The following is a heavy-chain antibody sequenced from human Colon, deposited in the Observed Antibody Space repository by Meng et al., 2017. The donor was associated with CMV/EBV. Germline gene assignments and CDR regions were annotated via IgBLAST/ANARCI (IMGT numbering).Heavy chain of an antibody. CDR1: GYTFTGYF. D-gene: IGHD1-26*01. J-gene: IGHJ4*02. CDR2: INPITGGT. Sequence: QVLLVQSGAEGKKPGASVKVSCKASGYTFTGYFMYWVRQAPGQGLEWLGVINPITGGTNYAQKFQGRVTTTRDTSMNTAYMELSRLRSDDTAVYYCASLSGGDFDYWGQGTLVTVSS. CDR3: ASLSGGDFDY. V-gene: IGHV1-2*02.